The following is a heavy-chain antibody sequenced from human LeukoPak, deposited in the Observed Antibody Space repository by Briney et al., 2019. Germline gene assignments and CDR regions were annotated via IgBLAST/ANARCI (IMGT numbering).Heavy chain of an antibody. D-gene: IGHD3-10*01. CDR1: GGTFSSYA. CDR2: IIPIFGTA. J-gene: IGHJ6*03. V-gene: IGHV1-69*06. CDR3: ARVNGVRGVDSYFDYMDV. Sequence: SVKVSCKASGGTFSSYAISWVRQAPGQGLEWMGGIIPIFGTANYAQKFQGRVTITADKSTSTAYMELSSLRSEDTAVYYCARVNGVRGVDSYFDYMDVWGKGTTVTVSS.